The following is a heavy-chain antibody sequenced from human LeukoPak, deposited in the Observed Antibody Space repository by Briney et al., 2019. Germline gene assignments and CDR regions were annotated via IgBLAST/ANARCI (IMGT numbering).Heavy chain of an antibody. CDR2: VDPEDGET. V-gene: IGHV1-69-2*01. D-gene: IGHD6-13*01. CDR1: GYAFTDYY. J-gene: IGHJ4*02. CDR3: ATVHSSSWYFAIDY. Sequence: ASVKISCKVSGYAFTDYYMHWVQQAPGKGLEWMGLVDPEDGETIYAEKFQGRVTITADTSTDTAYMELSSLRSEDTAVDYCATVHSSSWYFAIDYWGQGTLVTVSS.